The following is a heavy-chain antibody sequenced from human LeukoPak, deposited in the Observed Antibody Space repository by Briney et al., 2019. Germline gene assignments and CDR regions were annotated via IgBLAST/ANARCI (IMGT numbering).Heavy chain of an antibody. J-gene: IGHJ6*03. D-gene: IGHD6-19*01. CDR1: GYTFTGYY. Sequence: ASVKVSCKASGYTFTGYYMHWVRQATGQGLEWMGWVNPNSGNTGYAQKFQGRVTMTRNTSISTAYMELSSLRSEDTAVYYCARAVAGVNYYYMDVWGKGTTVTISS. CDR2: VNPNSGNT. V-gene: IGHV1-8*02. CDR3: ARAVAGVNYYYMDV.